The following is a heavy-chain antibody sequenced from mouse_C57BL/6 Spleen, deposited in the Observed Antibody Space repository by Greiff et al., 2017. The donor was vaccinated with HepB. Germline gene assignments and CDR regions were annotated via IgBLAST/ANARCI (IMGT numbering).Heavy chain of an antibody. Sequence: QVQLQQSGPELVKPGASVKISCKASGYAFSSSWMNWVKQRPGKGLEWIGRIYPGDGDTNYNGKFKGKATLTADKSSSTAYMQLSSLTSEDSAVYFCARGGQLDYWGQGTSVTVSS. J-gene: IGHJ4*01. CDR2: IYPGDGDT. CDR1: GYAFSSSW. CDR3: ARGGQLDY. D-gene: IGHD6-1*01. V-gene: IGHV1-82*01.